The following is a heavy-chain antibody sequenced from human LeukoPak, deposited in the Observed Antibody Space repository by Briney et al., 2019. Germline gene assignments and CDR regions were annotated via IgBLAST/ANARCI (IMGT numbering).Heavy chain of an antibody. V-gene: IGHV1-46*01. Sequence: GASVKVSCKASGYTFTSYSMHWVRQAPGQGLEWMGVINPSGGSTSYAQKFQGRVTVTRDTSTSTVYLELRSLRSEDTAVYYCARDRWKSSSWPPTHFDYWGQGTLVTVSS. J-gene: IGHJ4*02. CDR2: INPSGGST. D-gene: IGHD6-13*01. CDR3: ARDRWKSSSWPPTHFDY. CDR1: GYTFTSYS.